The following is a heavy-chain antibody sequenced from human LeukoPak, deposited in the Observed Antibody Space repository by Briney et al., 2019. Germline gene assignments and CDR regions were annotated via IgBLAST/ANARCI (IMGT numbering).Heavy chain of an antibody. V-gene: IGHV4-4*02. D-gene: IGHD2-15*01. CDR1: GGSISSSNW. J-gene: IGHJ5*02. CDR3: ARSVVLAATIRGWFDP. CDR2: IYHSGST. Sequence: SETLSLTCAVSGGSISSSNWWSWVRQPPGKGLEWIGEIYHSGSTNYNPSLKSRVTISVDKSKNQFSLKLSSVTAADTAVYYCARSVVLAATIRGWFDPWGQGTLVTVSS.